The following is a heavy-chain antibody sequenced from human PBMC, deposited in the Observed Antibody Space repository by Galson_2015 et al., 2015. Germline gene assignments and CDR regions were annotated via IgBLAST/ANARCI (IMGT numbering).Heavy chain of an antibody. CDR3: EKDRRLPQYYFDY. CDR2: ITGSGDRT. V-gene: IGHV3-23*01. Sequence: SLRLSCAASGFTFSDYAMSWVRQAPGKGLEWVSAITGSGDRTYYADSVKGRFTISRDNSKNTLYLQMNSLRAEDTAIYYCEKDRRLPQYYFDYWGQGTLVTVSS. J-gene: IGHJ4*02. CDR1: GFTFSDYA.